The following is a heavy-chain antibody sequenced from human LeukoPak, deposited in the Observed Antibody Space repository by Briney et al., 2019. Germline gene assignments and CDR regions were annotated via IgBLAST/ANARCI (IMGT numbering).Heavy chain of an antibody. CDR3: ARFSYDILTGLHYGMDV. CDR2: IYYSGST. Sequence: SETLSLTCTVSGGSISSYYWSWIRQPPGKGPEWIGYIYYSGSTNYNPSLKSRVTISVDTSKNQFSLKLSSVTAADTAVYYCARFSYDILTGLHYGMDVWGQGTTVTVSS. J-gene: IGHJ6*02. V-gene: IGHV4-59*08. CDR1: GGSISSYY. D-gene: IGHD3-9*01.